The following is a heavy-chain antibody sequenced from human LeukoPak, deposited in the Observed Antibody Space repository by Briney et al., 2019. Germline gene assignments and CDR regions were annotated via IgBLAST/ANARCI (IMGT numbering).Heavy chain of an antibody. Sequence: PGGSLRLSCASSGFTFSDHHMSWIRQAPGEGLEWVSKIGLGGSTIEYAESVKGRFTISRDDAKKSLYLQMSGLRAEDTAVYYCARDHVVPGLVFDHWGQGTRVSVSS. CDR1: GFTFSDHH. CDR3: ARDHVVPGLVFDH. V-gene: IGHV3-11*04. CDR2: IGLGGSTI. J-gene: IGHJ4*02. D-gene: IGHD3-10*01.